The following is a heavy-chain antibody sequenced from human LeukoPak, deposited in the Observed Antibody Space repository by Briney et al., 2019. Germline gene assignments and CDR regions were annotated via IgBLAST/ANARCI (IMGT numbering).Heavy chain of an antibody. V-gene: IGHV3-48*01. CDR2: INPNDDDT. Sequence: GRSLRLSCTTSGFTFNTNSMNWVREAPGKGLEGIYNINPNDDDTYYADSVNSRLTISKNNANNTLNLQMNTQRAEDTSVYYYARDLSWNYTIDYWGQGTPVTVSS. J-gene: IGHJ4*02. CDR3: ARDLSWNYTIDY. CDR1: GFTFNTNS. D-gene: IGHD1-7*01.